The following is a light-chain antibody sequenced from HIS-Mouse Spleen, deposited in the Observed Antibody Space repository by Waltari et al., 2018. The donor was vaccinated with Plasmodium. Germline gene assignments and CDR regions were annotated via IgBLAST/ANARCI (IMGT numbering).Light chain of an antibody. V-gene: IGKV1-39*01. CDR2: AAS. Sequence: DIQMTQSPSSLSASVGDRVTITCRASQSISNYLNWYQQKPGKAPKLLIYAASSLQSGVPSRFSGSGSGTDFTLTISSLQPEDFATYYCQQYNNWPRTFGQGTKVEIK. CDR3: QQYNNWPRT. J-gene: IGKJ1*01. CDR1: QSISNY.